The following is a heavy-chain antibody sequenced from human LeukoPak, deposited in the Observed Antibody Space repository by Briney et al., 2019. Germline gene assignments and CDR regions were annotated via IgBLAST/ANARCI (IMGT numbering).Heavy chain of an antibody. J-gene: IGHJ4*02. CDR3: ARGIVVVPAAMWY. V-gene: IGHV1-3*01. Sequence: ASVKVSCKASGYTFTSYAMHWVRQAPGQRLEWMGWINAGNGNTKYSQRFQGRVTMTRDTSTSTVYMELSSLRSEDTAVYYCARGIVVVPAAMWYWGQGTLVTVSS. D-gene: IGHD2-2*01. CDR1: GYTFTSYA. CDR2: INAGNGNT.